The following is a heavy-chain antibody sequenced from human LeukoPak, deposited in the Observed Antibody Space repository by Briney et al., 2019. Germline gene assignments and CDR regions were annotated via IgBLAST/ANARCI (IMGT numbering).Heavy chain of an antibody. CDR1: GDSISSRNW. CDR3: ARWRWRLLWNWFAP. CDR2: IFHTGST. Sequence: SETLSLTCSVSGDSISSRNWWTWVRQTPEKGLERIGEIFHTGSTNYNPSVEGRVTISIDRSRNHFSLMLTSVTAADTAVYYCARWRWRLLWNWFAPWGQGTLVTVSS. D-gene: IGHD2-21*02. V-gene: IGHV4-4*02. J-gene: IGHJ5*02.